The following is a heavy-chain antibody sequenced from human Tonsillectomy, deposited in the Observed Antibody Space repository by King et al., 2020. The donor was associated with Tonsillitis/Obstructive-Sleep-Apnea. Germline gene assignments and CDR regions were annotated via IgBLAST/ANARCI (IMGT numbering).Heavy chain of an antibody. V-gene: IGHV4-59*01. Sequence: QLQESGPGLVKPSETLYLTCTVSDGSISSYYWSWVRQPPGKGLEWIGYIYYSGTTNYNPSLKSRVTISVDTSKNQFSLKLRSVTAADTAVYYCARTKLDYGDYEFTYYMDVWGKGTTVTVSS. CDR2: IYYSGTT. D-gene: IGHD4-17*01. J-gene: IGHJ6*03. CDR3: ARTKLDYGDYEFTYYMDV. CDR1: DGSISSYY.